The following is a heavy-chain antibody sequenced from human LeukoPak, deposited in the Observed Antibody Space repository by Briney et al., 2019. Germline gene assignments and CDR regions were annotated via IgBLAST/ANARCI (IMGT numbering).Heavy chain of an antibody. Sequence: ASVKVSCKASGGTISSYAISWVRQAPGQGLEWMGGIIPIFGTANYAQKFQGRVTITTDESTSTAYMELSSLRSEDTAVYYCARDRIKEDFDWFRGFDPWGQGTLVTVSS. CDR3: ARDRIKEDFDWFRGFDP. CDR1: GGTISSYA. D-gene: IGHD3-9*01. V-gene: IGHV1-69*05. J-gene: IGHJ5*02. CDR2: IIPIFGTA.